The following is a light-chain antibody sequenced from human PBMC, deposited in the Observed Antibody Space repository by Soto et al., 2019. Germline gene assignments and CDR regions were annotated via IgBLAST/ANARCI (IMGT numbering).Light chain of an antibody. CDR2: SDN. J-gene: IGLJ2*01. V-gene: IGLV1-44*01. CDR3: ATWDSSLTIGVI. Sequence: QSVLTQPPSASGTPGQRVTISCAGSSSNIGGNSVTWYQQVPGTAPKLLIYSDNRRPSGVPDRFSGSKSGTSAFLAISGLQSADEADYYCATWDSSLTIGVIFGGGTQLTVL. CDR1: SSNIGGNS.